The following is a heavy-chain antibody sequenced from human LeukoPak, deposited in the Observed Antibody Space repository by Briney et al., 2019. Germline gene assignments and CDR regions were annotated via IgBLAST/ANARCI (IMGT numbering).Heavy chain of an antibody. D-gene: IGHD2-2*01. CDR2: INWNGGST. CDR3: ARDSQYCSSTSCYGWFDP. Sequence: GGSLRLSCAASGFTFSSYAMSWVRQAPGKGLEWVSGINWNGGSTGYADSVKGRFTISRDNAKNSLYLQMNSLRAEDTALYHCARDSQYCSSTSCYGWFDPWGQGTLVTVSS. CDR1: GFTFSSYA. V-gene: IGHV3-20*01. J-gene: IGHJ5*02.